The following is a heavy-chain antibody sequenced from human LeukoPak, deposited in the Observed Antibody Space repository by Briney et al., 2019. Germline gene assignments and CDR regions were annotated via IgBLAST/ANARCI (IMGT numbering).Heavy chain of an antibody. CDR1: GGSISRSTYY. CDR2: IYYGGST. V-gene: IGHV4-39*01. Sequence: SETLSLTCTVSGGSISRSTYYWGWLRQSPGKGLEWIGTIYYGGSTYYNPSLKNRVTISVDTSKNQFSLKVSSLTAADTAVYYCATLYGGYGYFDYWGQGTLVTVSS. D-gene: IGHD5-12*01. J-gene: IGHJ4*02. CDR3: ATLYGGYGYFDY.